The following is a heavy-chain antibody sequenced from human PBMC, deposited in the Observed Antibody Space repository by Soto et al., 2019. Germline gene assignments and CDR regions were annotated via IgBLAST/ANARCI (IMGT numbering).Heavy chain of an antibody. CDR3: ARGATYVDTAMVGGFDY. V-gene: IGHV1-69*06. Sequence: QVQLVQSGAEVKKPGSSVKVSCKASGGTFSSYAISWVRQAPGQGLEWMGGIIPIFGPANYAQKFQGRVTITADKSKSTAYRELSSLRAEHTTVYYCARGATYVDTAMVGGFDYWGQGTLVTVSS. J-gene: IGHJ4*02. CDR1: GGTFSSYA. CDR2: IIPIFGPA. D-gene: IGHD5-18*01.